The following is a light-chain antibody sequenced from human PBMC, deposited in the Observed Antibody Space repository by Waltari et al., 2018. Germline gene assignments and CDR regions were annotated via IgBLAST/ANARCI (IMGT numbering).Light chain of an antibody. J-gene: IGKJ3*01. CDR2: AAY. CDR3: QQANSFPFT. Sequence: DIQMTQSPSSISASVGDRVTITCRASQFIDRWLTWYQQKPGKAPKLLIYAAYSLQSGVPSSFSGSRSGTEFTLSISSLQPEDFATYFCQQANSFPFTFGPGTSVDIK. V-gene: IGKV1-12*02. CDR1: QFIDRW.